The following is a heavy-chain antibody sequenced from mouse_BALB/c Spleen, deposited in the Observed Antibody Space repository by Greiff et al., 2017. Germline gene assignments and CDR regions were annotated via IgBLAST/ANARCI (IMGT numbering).Heavy chain of an antibody. Sequence: LQQPGSELVRPGASVKLSCKASGYTFTSYWMHWVKQRPGQGLEWIGNIYPGSGSTNYDAKFKSKATLTVDTSSSTAYMQLSSLTSEDSAVYYCTRGCVLRAPWIAYRGQGTLVTVSA. CDR3: TRGCVLRAPWIAY. V-gene: IGHV1S22*01. J-gene: IGHJ3*01. CDR1: GYTFTSYW. D-gene: IGHD1-1*01. CDR2: IYPGSGST.